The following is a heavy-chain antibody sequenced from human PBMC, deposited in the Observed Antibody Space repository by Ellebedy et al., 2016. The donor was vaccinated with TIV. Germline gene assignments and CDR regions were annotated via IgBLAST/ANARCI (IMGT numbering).Heavy chain of an antibody. Sequence: SETLSLTXTVSGGSISSYYWSWIRQPPGKGLEWIGYIYYSGSTNYNPSLKSRVTISVDTSKNQFSLKLNSVTAADTAVYYCARTTAFDVWGQGTMVTVSS. CDR1: GGSISSYY. CDR2: IYYSGST. J-gene: IGHJ3*01. D-gene: IGHD1-14*01. V-gene: IGHV4-59*01. CDR3: ARTTAFDV.